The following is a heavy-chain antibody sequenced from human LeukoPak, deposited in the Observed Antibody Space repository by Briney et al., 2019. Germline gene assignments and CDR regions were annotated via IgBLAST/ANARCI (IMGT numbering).Heavy chain of an antibody. J-gene: IGHJ3*02. CDR1: GGTFSNYA. CDR2: IIPIFGTT. V-gene: IGHV1-69*06. CDR3: ARDHMGQLVWFGESAFDI. D-gene: IGHD3-10*01. Sequence: SVKVSCKASGGTFSNYAISWVRQAPGQGLEWMGGIIPIFGTTNYAQKFQGRVTITADKSTSTAYMELSSLRSEDTAVYYCARDHMGQLVWFGESAFDIWGQGTMVTVSS.